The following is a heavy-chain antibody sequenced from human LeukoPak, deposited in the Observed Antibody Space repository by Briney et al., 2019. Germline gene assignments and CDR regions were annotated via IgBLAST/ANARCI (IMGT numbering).Heavy chain of an antibody. CDR2: INHSGST. Sequence: SETLSLTCAVYGGSFSGYYWSWIRQPPGKGLECIGEINHSGSTNYNPSLKSRVTISVDTSKKQFSLKLSSVTAADTAVYYCSRLYYDFWSGYPLGFDYWGQGTLVTVSS. CDR3: SRLYYDFWSGYPLGFDY. J-gene: IGHJ4*02. D-gene: IGHD3-3*01. CDR1: GGSFSGYY. V-gene: IGHV4-34*01.